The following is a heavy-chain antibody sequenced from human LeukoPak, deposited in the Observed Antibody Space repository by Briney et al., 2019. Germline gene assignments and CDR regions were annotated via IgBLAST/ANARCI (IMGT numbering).Heavy chain of an antibody. CDR2: IYYSGST. V-gene: IGHV4-39*01. Sequence: SETLSLTRTVSGGSISSDTFYWGWIRQSPGKELEWIGSIYYSGSTFYNPSLKSRVTISVDTSKNQFSLKLSSVTAADTAVYYCARLAAVGAGLDYWGQGTLVTVSS. D-gene: IGHD6-13*01. J-gene: IGHJ4*02. CDR3: ARLAAVGAGLDY. CDR1: GGSISSDTFY.